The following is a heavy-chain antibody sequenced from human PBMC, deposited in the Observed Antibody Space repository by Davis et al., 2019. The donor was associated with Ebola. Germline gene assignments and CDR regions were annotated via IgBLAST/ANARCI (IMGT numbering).Heavy chain of an antibody. V-gene: IGHV3-21*01. J-gene: IGHJ4*02. CDR1: GFTFSSYS. CDR2: ISSSSSYI. D-gene: IGHD6-19*01. CDR3: ARVRIAVASYYFDY. Sequence: GESLKISCAASGFTFSSYSMNWVRQAPGKGLEWVSSISSSSSYIYYADSVKGRFTISRDNAKNSLYLQMNSLRDEDTAVYYCARVRIAVASYYFDYWGQGTLVTVSS.